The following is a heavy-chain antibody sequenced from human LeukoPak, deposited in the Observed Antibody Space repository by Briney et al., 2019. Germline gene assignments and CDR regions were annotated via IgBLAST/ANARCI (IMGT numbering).Heavy chain of an antibody. J-gene: IGHJ6*02. D-gene: IGHD6-13*01. Sequence: PGGSLRLSCAASGFTFSSYAMSWVRQAPGKGLEWVSAISGSGGSTYYADSVKGRFTISRDNSKNTLYLQMNSLRAEDTAVYYCAKQGIAAAGMWYYYGMDVWGQGTTVTVSS. CDR3: AKQGIAAAGMWYYYGMDV. CDR1: GFTFSSYA. V-gene: IGHV3-23*01. CDR2: ISGSGGST.